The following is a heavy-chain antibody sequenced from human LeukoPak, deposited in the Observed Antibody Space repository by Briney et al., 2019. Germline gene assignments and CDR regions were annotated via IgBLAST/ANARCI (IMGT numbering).Heavy chain of an antibody. D-gene: IGHD6-19*01. CDR2: ISYDGSNK. CDR3: ARGWEWLVATSYYFDY. V-gene: IGHV3-30*04. J-gene: IGHJ4*02. CDR1: GFTFSSYA. Sequence: AGGSLRLSCAASGFTFSSYAMHWVRQAPGKGLERVAVISYDGSNKYYADSVKGRFTISRDNSKNTLYLQMNSLRAEDTAVYYCARGWEWLVATSYYFDYWGQGTLVTVSS.